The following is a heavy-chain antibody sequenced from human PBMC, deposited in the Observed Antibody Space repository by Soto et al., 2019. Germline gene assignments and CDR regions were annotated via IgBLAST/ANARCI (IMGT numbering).Heavy chain of an antibody. J-gene: IGHJ5*02. CDR2: MNPGSGKT. CDR3: ARMASAGILNWFDP. D-gene: IGHD6-13*01. V-gene: IGHV1-8*02. Sequence: AAVKFSFKASGYTFINFDISWVRQAAGQGLDWLGWMNPGSGKTGYASKFQGRVAITRDASTGTSHLELSSLTSDDTAVYYCARMASAGILNWFDPGGQGTLVTVSS. CDR1: GYTFINFD.